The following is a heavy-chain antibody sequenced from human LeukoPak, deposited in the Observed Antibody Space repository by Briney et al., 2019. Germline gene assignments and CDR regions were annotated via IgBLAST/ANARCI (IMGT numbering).Heavy chain of an antibody. CDR3: ARVARNYYGSGSDTFDY. Sequence: SQTLSLTCTVSGGSISSGGYYWSWIRQYPGKGLEWIGYIYYSGRPYYNPSLKSRVTISVDTSKNQFSLKLSSVTAADTAVYYCARVARNYYGSGSDTFDYWGQGTLVTVSS. V-gene: IGHV4-31*03. D-gene: IGHD3-10*01. CDR1: GGSISSGGYY. CDR2: IYYSGRP. J-gene: IGHJ4*02.